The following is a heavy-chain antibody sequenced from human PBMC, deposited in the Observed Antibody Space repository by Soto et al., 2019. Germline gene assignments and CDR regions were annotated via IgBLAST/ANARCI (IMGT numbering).Heavy chain of an antibody. CDR1: GYTFTSYG. J-gene: IGHJ4*02. Sequence: ASVKVSCKASGYTFTSYGMHWVRQAPGQRLEWMGWINAGNGNTKYSQKFQGRVTITRDTSASTAYMELSSLRSEDTAVYYCARGLGRARTYFDYWGQGTLVTVSS. V-gene: IGHV1-3*01. CDR2: INAGNGNT. CDR3: ARGLGRARTYFDY.